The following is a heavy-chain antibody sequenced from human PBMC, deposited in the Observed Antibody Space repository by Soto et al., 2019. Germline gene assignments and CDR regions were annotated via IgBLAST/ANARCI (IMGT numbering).Heavy chain of an antibody. D-gene: IGHD3-16*01. V-gene: IGHV4-61*08. CDR3: ARIPVDTYMIYWSDP. Sequence: SEPLSLPCRVSGDSVSRCDYYRSWIPQPPGKGLEWIGHVYFSGSTNYIPSLKSRLTMSVDTAKNQFSLKLNSVTAADTAVYYCARIPVDTYMIYWSDPWGQGTQVT. J-gene: IGHJ5*02. CDR2: VYFSGST. CDR1: GDSVSRCDYY.